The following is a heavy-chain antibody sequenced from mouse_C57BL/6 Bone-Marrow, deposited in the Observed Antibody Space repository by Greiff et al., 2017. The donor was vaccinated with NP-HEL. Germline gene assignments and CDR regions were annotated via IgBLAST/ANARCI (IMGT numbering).Heavy chain of an antibody. V-gene: IGHV1-63*01. D-gene: IGHD2-2*01. CDR1: GYTFTNYW. CDR3: AIYYGYDEWAWFAY. CDR2: IYPGGGYT. J-gene: IGHJ3*01. Sequence: VQLQQSGAELVRPGTSVKMSCKASGYTFTNYWIGWAKQRPGHGLEWIGDIYPGGGYTNYNEKFKGKATLTADKSSSTAYLQFSSLTSEDSAIYYCAIYYGYDEWAWFAYWGQGTLVTVSA.